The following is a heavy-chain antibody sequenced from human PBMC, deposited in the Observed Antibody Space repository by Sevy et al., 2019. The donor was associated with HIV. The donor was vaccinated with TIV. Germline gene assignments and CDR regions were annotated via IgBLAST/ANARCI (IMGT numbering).Heavy chain of an antibody. CDR1: GGSVSSYF. CDR2: IYYSGST. D-gene: IGHD6-13*01. CDR3: ARESPYIAAAGKYYYYNGMDV. Sequence: SETLSLTCTVSGGSVSSYFWSWIRQPPGKGLEWIGYIYYSGSTDYNPSLKSRVTISLDTSKNQFSRKLSSVTAADTAVYYCARESPYIAAAGKYYYYNGMDVWGQGTTVTVSS. J-gene: IGHJ6*02. V-gene: IGHV4-59*02.